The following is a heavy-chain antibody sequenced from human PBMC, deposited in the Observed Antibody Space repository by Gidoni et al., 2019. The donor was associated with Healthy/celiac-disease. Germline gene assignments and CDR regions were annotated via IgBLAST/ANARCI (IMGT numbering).Heavy chain of an antibody. Sequence: QVQLVESGGGVVQPGRSLRLSCAASGFTFSSYAMHWVRQAPGKGLEWLAVISYDGSNKYYADSVKGRFTISRDNSKNTLYLQMNSLRAEDTAVYYCARDSLGRHIVHPNPVWFDPWGQGTLVTVSS. CDR2: ISYDGSNK. CDR3: ARDSLGRHIVHPNPVWFDP. J-gene: IGHJ5*02. CDR1: GFTFSSYA. D-gene: IGHD2-21*01. V-gene: IGHV3-30-3*01.